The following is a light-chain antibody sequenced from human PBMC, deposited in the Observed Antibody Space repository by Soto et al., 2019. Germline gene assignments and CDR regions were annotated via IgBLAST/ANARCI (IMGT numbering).Light chain of an antibody. Sequence: VLTQPASVSGSPGQSITISCTGTSSDVGGYNYVSWYQHHPGKAPRLMIYASSNRPSGVSHRFSGSRSGNTASLTISGLQAEDEADYYCSSYTSGSTLYVFGTGTKVTVL. V-gene: IGLV2-14*01. CDR3: SSYTSGSTLYV. CDR1: SSDVGGYNY. CDR2: ASS. J-gene: IGLJ1*01.